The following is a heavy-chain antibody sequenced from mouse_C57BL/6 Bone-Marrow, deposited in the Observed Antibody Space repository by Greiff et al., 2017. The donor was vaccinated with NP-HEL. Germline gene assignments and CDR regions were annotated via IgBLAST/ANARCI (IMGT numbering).Heavy chain of an antibody. V-gene: IGHV14-3*01. J-gene: IGHJ3*01. CDR2: IDPANGNT. CDR1: GFNIKNTY. Sequence: EVKLMESVAELVRPGASVKLSCTASGFNIKNTYMHWVKQRPEQGLEWIGRIDPANGNTKYAPKFQGKATITADTSSNPAYLQLSILTSEDTAIYYCARWELGHLAWFAYWGQGTLVTVSA. D-gene: IGHD4-1*01. CDR3: ARWELGHLAWFAY.